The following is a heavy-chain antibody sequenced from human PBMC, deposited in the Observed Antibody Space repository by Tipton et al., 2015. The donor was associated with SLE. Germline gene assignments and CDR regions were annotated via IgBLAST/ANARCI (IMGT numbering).Heavy chain of an antibody. CDR1: GGSIGSHY. CDR3: AIPTTQHCSGGGCYRHDAFDI. CDR2: IYFSGTT. D-gene: IGHD2-15*01. V-gene: IGHV4-4*08. J-gene: IGHJ3*02. Sequence: TLSLTCTVSGGSIGSHYWSWLRQPPGKGLEWIGYIYFSGTTSYNPPLKRRVTISVDTSKNQFSLKLNSVTAADTAVYYCAIPTTQHCSGGGCYRHDAFDIWGQGTMVTVSS.